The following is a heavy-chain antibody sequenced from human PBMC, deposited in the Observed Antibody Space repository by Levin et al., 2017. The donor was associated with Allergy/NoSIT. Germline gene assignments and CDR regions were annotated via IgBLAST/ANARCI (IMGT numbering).Heavy chain of an antibody. CDR1: GSTFSSYS. CDR3: ARGGRGSRGWNDLDY. Sequence: PGGSLRLSCAASGSTFSSYSMNWVRQAPGKGLEWVSYISSSSSTIYYADSVKGRFTISRDNAKNSLYLQMNSLRDEDTAVYYCARGGRGSRGWNDLDYWGQGTLVTVSS. D-gene: IGHD6-19*01. V-gene: IGHV3-48*02. J-gene: IGHJ4*02. CDR2: ISSSSSTI.